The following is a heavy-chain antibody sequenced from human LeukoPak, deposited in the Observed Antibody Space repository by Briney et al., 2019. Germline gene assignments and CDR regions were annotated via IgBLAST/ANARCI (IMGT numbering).Heavy chain of an antibody. CDR2: ISGSGGST. CDR3: AKEAIYYYDSSGYYIFDY. J-gene: IGHJ4*02. V-gene: IGHV3-23*01. D-gene: IGHD3-22*01. CDR1: GFTFSSYG. Sequence: PGGSLRLSCAASGFTFSSYGMSWVRQAPGKGLEWVSAISGSGGSTYYADSVRGRFTISRDNSKNTLYLQMNSLRAEDTAVYYCAKEAIYYYDSSGYYIFDYWGQGTLVTVSS.